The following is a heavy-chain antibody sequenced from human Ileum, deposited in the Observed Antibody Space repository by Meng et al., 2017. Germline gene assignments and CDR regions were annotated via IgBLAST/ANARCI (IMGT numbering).Heavy chain of an antibody. D-gene: IGHD1-1*01. CDR2: IYWNDEK. V-gene: IGHV2-5*01. Sequence: QISLQQLCPTQVQPPRTPTLTCTYSWLSPLTRWEGVCWSRQPPGNALEWLALIYWNDEKHYSPSLKSRLTITKDTSKNQVVLTMTNMDPVDTATYYCAHRVHLYTCSWSYWGQGTLVTVSS. CDR1: WLSPLTRWEG. J-gene: IGHJ4*02. CDR3: AHRVHLYTCSWSY.